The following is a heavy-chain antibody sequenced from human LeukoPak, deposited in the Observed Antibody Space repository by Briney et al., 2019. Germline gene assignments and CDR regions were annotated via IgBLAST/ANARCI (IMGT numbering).Heavy chain of an antibody. CDR3: AREVATVAYNWFDP. V-gene: IGHV4-61*02. CDR2: VYASGST. CDR1: GGSISSGSYY. Sequence: SETLSLTCTVSGGSISSGSYYWSWIRQPAGKRLEWLGRVYASGSTNYNPSLKSRVTISVDTSKNQFSLKLSSVTAADTAVYYCAREVATVAYNWFDPWGQGTLVTVSS. J-gene: IGHJ5*02. D-gene: IGHD5-12*01.